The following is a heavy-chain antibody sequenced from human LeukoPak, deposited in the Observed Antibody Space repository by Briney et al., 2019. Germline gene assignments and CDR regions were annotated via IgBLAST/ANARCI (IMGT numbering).Heavy chain of an antibody. V-gene: IGHV1-2*02. Sequence: ASVKVSCKASGYTFSDFYIHWVRQTPGQGLEYVGWITPKSGDTYSPQRFQGRVTMTRDASISTAYMELSSLRSDDTAVYFCARVRLADERAWAYWGQGTLVTVSS. CDR2: ITPKSGDT. D-gene: IGHD1-1*01. CDR3: ARVRLADERAWAY. CDR1: GYTFSDFY. J-gene: IGHJ4*02.